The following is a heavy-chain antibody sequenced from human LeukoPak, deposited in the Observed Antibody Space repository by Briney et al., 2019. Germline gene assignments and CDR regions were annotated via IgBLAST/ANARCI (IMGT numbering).Heavy chain of an antibody. D-gene: IGHD5-18*01. CDR1: GGTFSSYA. Sequence: ASVKVSCKASGGTFSSYAISWVRQAPGQGLEWMGRIIPILGIANYAQKFQGRVTITADKSTSTAYMELSSLRSEDTAVYYCAREDTAMVQGAFDIWGQGTMVTVSS. CDR3: AREDTAMVQGAFDI. CDR2: IIPILGIA. J-gene: IGHJ3*02. V-gene: IGHV1-69*04.